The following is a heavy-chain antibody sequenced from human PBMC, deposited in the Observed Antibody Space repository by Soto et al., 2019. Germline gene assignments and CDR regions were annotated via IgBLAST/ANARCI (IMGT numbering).Heavy chain of an antibody. V-gene: IGHV1-8*01. CDR2: MRPNNGNT. D-gene: IGHD3-9*01. Sequence: QVQLVQSGAEVKKPGASVKVSCKASGYTFTNYDINWVRQATGQGLEWMGWMRPNNGNTGYAQKFXGXVXXTRNTSINTAYMELSSLRSEDTAVYYCASWAGYSKWGQGTLVTVSS. CDR1: GYTFTNYD. CDR3: ASWAGYSK. J-gene: IGHJ4*02.